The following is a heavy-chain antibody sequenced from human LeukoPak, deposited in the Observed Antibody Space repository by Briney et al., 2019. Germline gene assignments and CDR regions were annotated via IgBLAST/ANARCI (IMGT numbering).Heavy chain of an antibody. CDR2: IYYSGST. V-gene: IGHV4-59*11. Sequence: SETLSLTCTVSGGSISSHYWSWIRQPPGKGLEWIGHIYYSGSTNYNPSLKSRVTISVDTSKNQFSLKLSSVTAADTAVYYCARVVRFLEWRFDYWGQGTLVTVSS. CDR3: ARVVRFLEWRFDY. CDR1: GGSISSHY. D-gene: IGHD3-3*01. J-gene: IGHJ4*02.